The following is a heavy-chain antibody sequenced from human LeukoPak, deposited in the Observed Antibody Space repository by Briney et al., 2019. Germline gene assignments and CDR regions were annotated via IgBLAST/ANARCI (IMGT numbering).Heavy chain of an antibody. D-gene: IGHD3-10*01. J-gene: IGHJ5*02. CDR2: INHSGST. CDR3: ARSKRLLWFGELFESDNWFDP. V-gene: IGHV4-34*01. Sequence: SETLSLTCAAYGGSFSGYYWSWIRQPPGKGLEWIGEINHSGSTNYSPSLKSRVTISVDTSKNQFSLKLSSVTAADTAVYYCARSKRLLWFGELFESDNWFDPWGQGTLVTVSS. CDR1: GGSFSGYY.